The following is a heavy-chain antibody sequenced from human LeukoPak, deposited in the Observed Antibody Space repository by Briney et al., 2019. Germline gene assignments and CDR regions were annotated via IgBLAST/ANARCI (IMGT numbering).Heavy chain of an antibody. J-gene: IGHJ4*02. CDR1: AFNFNIYV. D-gene: IGHD1-26*01. V-gene: IGHV3-23*01. CDR2: ITYDGRYT. Sequence: GGSLRLSCAASAFNFNIYVMAWVRQAPGKGLEWVSAITYDGRYTDYADSVRGRFTISRDNSKNTLSLQMNSLTAEDTALYYCVGRHGGTPEYWGLGTLVTVSS. CDR3: VGRHGGTPEY.